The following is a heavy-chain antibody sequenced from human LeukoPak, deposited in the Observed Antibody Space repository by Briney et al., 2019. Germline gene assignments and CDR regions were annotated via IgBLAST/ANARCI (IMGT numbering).Heavy chain of an antibody. CDR1: GGSFSGYY. Sequence: PSETLSLTCAVYGGSFSGYYWSWIRQPPGKGLEWIGEINHSGSTNYNPSLKSRVTISVDTSKNQFSLKLSSVTAADTAVYYCARGRVGVVPAAMVGGFDYWGQGTLVTDYS. D-gene: IGHD2-2*01. CDR2: INHSGST. V-gene: IGHV4-34*01. CDR3: ARGRVGVVPAAMVGGFDY. J-gene: IGHJ4*02.